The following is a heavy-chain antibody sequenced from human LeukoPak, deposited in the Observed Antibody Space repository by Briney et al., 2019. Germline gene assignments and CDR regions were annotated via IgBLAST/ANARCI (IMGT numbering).Heavy chain of an antibody. CDR3: ASWGPVPAARFPDFDY. J-gene: IGHJ4*02. CDR1: GFTVSSNS. D-gene: IGHD2-2*01. V-gene: IGHV3-66*03. CDR2: IYSGTI. Sequence: PGGSLRLSCTVSGFTVSSNSMSWVRQAPGKGLEWVSFIYSGTIHYSDSVKGRFTISRDNSKNTLYLQMNSLRAEDTAVYYCASWGPVPAARFPDFDYWGQGTLVTVSS.